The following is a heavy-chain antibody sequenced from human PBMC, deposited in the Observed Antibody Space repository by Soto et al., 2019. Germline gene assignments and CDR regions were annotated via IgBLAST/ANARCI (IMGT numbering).Heavy chain of an antibody. J-gene: IGHJ6*03. CDR1: GFIFNTYT. Sequence: EVQLVESGGGLVQPGGSLRLSCAASGFIFNTYTLNWVRQAPGKGPEWVSNIFSSGRTKYYADSVQGRFSISRDNGKDSLYLQMNSLRAKDTAVYYCARGVGSSSAGYYYLDVWGKGTTVTVSS. CDR2: IFSSGRTK. D-gene: IGHD6-6*01. V-gene: IGHV3-48*01. CDR3: ARGVGSSSAGYYYLDV.